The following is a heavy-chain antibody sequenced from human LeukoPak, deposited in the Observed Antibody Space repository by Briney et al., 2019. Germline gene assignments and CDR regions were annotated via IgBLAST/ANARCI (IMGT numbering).Heavy chain of an antibody. CDR2: IYTSGST. D-gene: IGHD2-21*02. CDR1: GRSISSYY. J-gene: IGHJ4*02. CDR3: ARDQYCGGDCYSVFDY. V-gene: IGHV4-4*07. Sequence: SETLSLTCTVSGRSISSYYWSWIRQPAGKGLEWIGRIYTSGSTNYNPSLKSRVTMSVDTSKNQFSLKLSSVTAADTAVYYCARDQYCGGDCYSVFDYWGQGTLVTVSS.